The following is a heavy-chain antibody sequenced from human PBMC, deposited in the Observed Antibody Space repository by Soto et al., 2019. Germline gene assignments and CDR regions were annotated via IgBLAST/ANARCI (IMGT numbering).Heavy chain of an antibody. D-gene: IGHD2-21*01. V-gene: IGHV3-48*03. CDR1: GLALSNRH. CDR3: ATDLMGYSMDV. Sequence: EVQLVESGGGLVQPGGSLRLSSVGSGLALSNRHMDWVRQAPGKGLEWVSYISNEGAAIYYADSVRGRFIISRDNAENSLFLQMNALRAEDTAIYYCATDLMGYSMDVWGQGTTVTVSS. J-gene: IGHJ6*02. CDR2: ISNEGAAI.